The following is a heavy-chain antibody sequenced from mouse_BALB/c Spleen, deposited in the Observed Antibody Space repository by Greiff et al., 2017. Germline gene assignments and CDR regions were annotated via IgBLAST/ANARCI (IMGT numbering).Heavy chain of an antibody. CDR1: GYTFTSYT. J-gene: IGHJ2*01. CDR3: ASPYYGSSSDY. D-gene: IGHD1-1*01. V-gene: IGHV1-4*01. CDR2: INPSSGYT. Sequence: QVHVKQSGAELARPGASVKMSCKASGYTFTSYTMHWVKQRPGQGLEWIGYINPSSGYTNYNQKFKDKATLTADKSSSTAYMQLSSLTSEDSAVYYCASPYYGSSSDYWGQGTTLTVSS.